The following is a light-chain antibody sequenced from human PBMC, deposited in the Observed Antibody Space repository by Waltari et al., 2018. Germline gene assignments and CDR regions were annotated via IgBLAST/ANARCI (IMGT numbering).Light chain of an antibody. V-gene: IGLV2-14*03. Sequence: QSVLTQPASVSGSPGQSITISCTGTRGDVGGYDYVSWYQQQPGKAPKLMIYDVKNRPSWFSNRFSGAKAGDTASLTISGRQAEDEADYYCSSYAVTATLLFGGGTTLTVL. CDR2: DVK. CDR1: RGDVGGYDY. CDR3: SSYAVTATLL. J-gene: IGLJ2*01.